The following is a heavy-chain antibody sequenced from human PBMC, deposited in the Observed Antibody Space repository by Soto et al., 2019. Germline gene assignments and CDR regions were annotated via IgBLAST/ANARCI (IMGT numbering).Heavy chain of an antibody. CDR1: GGSISSGDYY. CDR2: IYYSGST. V-gene: IGHV4-30-4*01. Sequence: PSETLSLTCTVSGGSISSGDYYWGWIRQPPGKGLEWIGYIYYSGSTYYNPSLKSRVTISVDTSKNQFSLKLSSVTAADTAVYYCARAMVRGVIRYYYYGMDVWGQGTTVTSP. J-gene: IGHJ6*02. CDR3: ARAMVRGVIRYYYYGMDV. D-gene: IGHD3-10*01.